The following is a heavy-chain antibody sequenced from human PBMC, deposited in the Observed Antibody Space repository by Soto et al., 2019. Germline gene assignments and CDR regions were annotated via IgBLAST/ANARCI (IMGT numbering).Heavy chain of an antibody. D-gene: IGHD2-2*03. J-gene: IGHJ5*02. CDR1: GGSFSAYY. CDR2: INHRGRT. Sequence: ETLSLTCAVYGGSFSAYYWTWLRQAPGKWLEWIGSINHRGRTYNPSLESRVTMSVDTAKNQFSVKLRSVTDADTAVYYCASDGFCTSTTCRMGNGFDPGGQGTLVTVSS. CDR3: ASDGFCTSTTCRMGNGFDP. V-gene: IGHV4-34*01.